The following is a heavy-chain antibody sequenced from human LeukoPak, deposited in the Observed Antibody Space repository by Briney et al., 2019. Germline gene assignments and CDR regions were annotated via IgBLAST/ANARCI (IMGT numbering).Heavy chain of an antibody. V-gene: IGHV3-23*01. Sequence: GGSLRLSCAVSGITLSNYGMSWVRQAPGKGLEWVAGIRGSGGSTYYADSVQGRFTISRDNSQNTLYLQMNSLRAEDTAIYYCSKGGSWYCFDYWGQGTLVTVSS. J-gene: IGHJ4*02. CDR2: IRGSGGST. CDR3: SKGGSWYCFDY. CDR1: GITLSNYG. D-gene: IGHD6-13*01.